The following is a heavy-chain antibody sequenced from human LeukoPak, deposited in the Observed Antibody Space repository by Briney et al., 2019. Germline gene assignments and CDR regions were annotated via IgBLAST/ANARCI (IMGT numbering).Heavy chain of an antibody. CDR2: ISWNSGSI. D-gene: IGHD3-22*01. J-gene: IGHJ4*02. CDR1: GFTFDDYA. CDR3: AKDPAPNYDGSGYLDY. Sequence: PGRSLRLSCAASGFTFDDYAMHWVRQAPGKGLEWVSGISWNSGSIGYADSVKGRFTISRDNAKNSLYLQMNSLRAEDTALYYCAKDPAPNYDGSGYLDYWGQGTLVTVSS. V-gene: IGHV3-9*01.